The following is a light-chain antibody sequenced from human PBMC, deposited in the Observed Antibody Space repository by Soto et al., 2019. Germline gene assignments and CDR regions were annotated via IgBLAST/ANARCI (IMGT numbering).Light chain of an antibody. CDR3: QQYKSYSRT. V-gene: IGKV1-5*01. Sequence: DIQMTQSPSTLSASVRDRVTITCRASESISTWLAWYQQKPGKAPELLISDASSLQSGVSSRFSGSGSGTEFTLTISSLQPDDLATYYCQQYKSYSRTFGQGTKVEIK. J-gene: IGKJ1*01. CDR2: DAS. CDR1: ESISTW.